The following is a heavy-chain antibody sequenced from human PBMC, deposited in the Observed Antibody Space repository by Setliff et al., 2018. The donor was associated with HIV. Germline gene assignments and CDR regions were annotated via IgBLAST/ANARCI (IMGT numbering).Heavy chain of an antibody. D-gene: IGHD2-21*02. CDR2: IIPIFGTA. Sequence: GASVKVSCKASGGTFSSYAISWVRQAPGQGLEWMGGIIPIFGTANYAQKFQGRVTITTDESTSTAYMGLSSLRSEDTAVYYCASAYCGGDCYSVGDAFDIWGQGTMVTVSS. V-gene: IGHV1-69*05. CDR3: ASAYCGGDCYSVGDAFDI. J-gene: IGHJ3*02. CDR1: GGTFSSYA.